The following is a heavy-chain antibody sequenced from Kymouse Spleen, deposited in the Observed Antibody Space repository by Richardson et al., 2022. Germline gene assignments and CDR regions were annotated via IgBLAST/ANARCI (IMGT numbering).Heavy chain of an antibody. CDR2: ISGSGGST. V-gene: IGHV3-23*04. J-gene: IGHJ5*02. D-gene: IGHD3-9*01. CDR1: GFTFSSYA. Sequence: EVQLVESGGGLVQPGGSLRLSCAASGFTFSSYAMSWVRQAPGKGLEWVSAISGSGGSTYYADSVKGRFTISRDNSKNTLYLQMNSLRAEDTAVYYCAKDRTYYDILTGYYNFGWFDPWGQGTLVTVSS. CDR3: AKDRTYYDILTGYYNFGWFDP.